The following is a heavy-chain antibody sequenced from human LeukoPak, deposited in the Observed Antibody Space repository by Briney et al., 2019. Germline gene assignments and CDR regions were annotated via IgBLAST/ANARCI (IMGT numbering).Heavy chain of an antibody. V-gene: IGHV3-30*02. J-gene: IGHJ4*02. CDR1: AFIFSSYG. CDR3: AKGGGDLGSGTLHY. D-gene: IGHD3-10*01. CDR2: IRFDGSDE. Sequence: PGGSLRLSCAASAFIFSSYGMHWVRQAPGKGLEWVAFIRFDGSDEYYADSMKGRFTISRDNSKNTLYLQMNSLRTEDTAVYYCAKGGGDLGSGTLHYWGQGTLVTVSS.